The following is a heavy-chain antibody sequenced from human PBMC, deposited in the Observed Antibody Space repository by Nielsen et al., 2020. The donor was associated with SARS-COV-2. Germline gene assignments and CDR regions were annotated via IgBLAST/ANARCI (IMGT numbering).Heavy chain of an antibody. V-gene: IGHV5-51*01. CDR1: GYSFSSYW. J-gene: IGHJ4*02. CDR2: IYPGDSET. Sequence: GESLKISCEASGYSFSSYWIAWVRQRPGKGLEWMGIIYPGDSETKYSPSFQGQVTMSVDKSLRTAYLQWRTLKASDTAMYYCARRHMIPFGAGTYHFDFWGQETLVTVSS. CDR3: ARRHMIPFGAGTYHFDF. D-gene: IGHD3-16*01.